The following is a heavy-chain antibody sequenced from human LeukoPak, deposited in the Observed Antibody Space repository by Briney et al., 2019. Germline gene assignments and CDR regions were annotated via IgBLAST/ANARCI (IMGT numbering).Heavy chain of an antibody. Sequence: SETLSLTCTVSGGSISSGGYYWSWIRQHPGKGLEWIGHIYYSGSTNYNPSLKSRVTISVDTSKNQFSLKLSSVTAADTAVYYCARGVKDHIVGATDAFDIWGQGTMVTVSS. J-gene: IGHJ3*02. CDR2: IYYSGST. CDR3: ARGVKDHIVGATDAFDI. CDR1: GGSISSGGYY. D-gene: IGHD1-26*01. V-gene: IGHV4-61*08.